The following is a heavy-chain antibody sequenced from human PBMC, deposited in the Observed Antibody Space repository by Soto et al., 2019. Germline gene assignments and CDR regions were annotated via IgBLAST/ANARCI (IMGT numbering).Heavy chain of an antibody. J-gene: IGHJ4*02. Sequence: PGGSLRLSCAASGFTVSSNYMSWVRQAPGKGLEWVSVIYSGGSTYYADSVKGRFTISRDNSKNTLYLQMSSLRAEDTAVYYCAREVEDYFDYWGQGTLVTVSS. D-gene: IGHD2-15*01. V-gene: IGHV3-53*01. CDR1: GFTVSSNY. CDR2: IYSGGST. CDR3: AREVEDYFDY.